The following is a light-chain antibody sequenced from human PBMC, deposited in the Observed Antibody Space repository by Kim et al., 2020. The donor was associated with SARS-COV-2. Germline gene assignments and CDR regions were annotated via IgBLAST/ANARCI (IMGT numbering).Light chain of an antibody. CDR2: GNS. CDR1: SSNIGAGYD. J-gene: IGLJ3*02. Sequence: QSVLTQPPSVSGAPGQRVTISSTGSSSNIGAGYDVHWYQQLPGTAHKPLIYGNSNRPSGVPDRFSGSKSGTSASLAITGLQAEDEADYYCQSYDSSLSGFWVFGGGTQLTVL. V-gene: IGLV1-40*01. CDR3: QSYDSSLSGFWV.